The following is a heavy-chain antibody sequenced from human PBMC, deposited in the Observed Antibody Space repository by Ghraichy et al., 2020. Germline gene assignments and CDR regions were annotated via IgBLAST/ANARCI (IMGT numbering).Heavy chain of an antibody. J-gene: IGHJ4*02. Sequence: SQTLSLTCAVYGGSFSAYYWSWIRQPPGKGLEWIGEINHSGSTSYNPSLKSRVTISVDTSKNQFSLKLSSVTAADTAVYYCARLRDSSSTDYWGQGTLVTVSS. CDR2: INHSGST. CDR3: ARLRDSSSTDY. V-gene: IGHV4-34*01. D-gene: IGHD6-6*01. CDR1: GGSFSAYY.